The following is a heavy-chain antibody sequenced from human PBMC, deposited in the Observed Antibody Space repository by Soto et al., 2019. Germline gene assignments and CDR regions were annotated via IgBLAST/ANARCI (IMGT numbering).Heavy chain of an antibody. CDR1: GDSVSSNSAA. CDR3: ARVGSIAARSGMDV. V-gene: IGHV6-1*01. D-gene: IGHD6-6*01. CDR2: TYYRSKWYN. Sequence: SHTLSLTCAISGDSVSSNSAAWNLIRQSPSRGLEWLGRTYYRSKWYNDYAVSVKSRITINPDTSKNQFSLQLNSVTPEGTAVYYCARVGSIAARSGMDVWGQGTTVTV. J-gene: IGHJ6*02.